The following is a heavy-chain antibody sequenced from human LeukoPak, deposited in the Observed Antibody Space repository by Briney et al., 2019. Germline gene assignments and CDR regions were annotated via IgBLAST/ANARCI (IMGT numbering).Heavy chain of an antibody. CDR3: ARVVSPGSSSWSYYYYYYMDV. D-gene: IGHD6-13*01. CDR2: IYYSGST. CDR1: GGSISSSSYY. Sequence: SSETLSLTCTVSGGSISSSSYYWGWIRQPPGKGLEWIGTIYYSGSTYYNPSLKSRVTISVDTSKNQFSLKLSSVTAADTAVYYCARVVSPGSSSWSYYYYYYMDVWGKGTTVTVSS. V-gene: IGHV4-39*07. J-gene: IGHJ6*03.